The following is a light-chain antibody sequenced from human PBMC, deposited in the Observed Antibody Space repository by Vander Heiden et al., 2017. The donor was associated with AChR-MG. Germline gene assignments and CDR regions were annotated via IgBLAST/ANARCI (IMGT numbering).Light chain of an antibody. CDR1: QTINSH. CDR2: DAS. Sequence: IQMTQSPSSLSASVGDTVTITCRASQTINSHLNWYEQKPGEAPNLLIYDASSLQRGVPSRFSGSGSGTDFTLTISSLQPEDFATYYCQQRTSIPLTFGGRTKVEI. V-gene: IGKV1-39*01. J-gene: IGKJ4*01. CDR3: QQRTSIPLT.